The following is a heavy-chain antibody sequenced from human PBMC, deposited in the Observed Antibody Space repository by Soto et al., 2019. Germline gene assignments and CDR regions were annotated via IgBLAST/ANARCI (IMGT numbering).Heavy chain of an antibody. V-gene: IGHV3-23*01. CDR2: ISGSGGST. CDR3: AKDPEGRYNWNHGWFDP. D-gene: IGHD1-20*01. Sequence: EVQLLESGGGLIQPGGSLRLSCAASGFTCSSYAMSWVRQAPGKGLEWVSAISGSGGSTYYADSVKGRFTISRDNSKNTLYLQINSLRAEDTAVYYCAKDPEGRYNWNHGWFDPWGQGTLVPVSS. CDR1: GFTCSSYA. J-gene: IGHJ5*02.